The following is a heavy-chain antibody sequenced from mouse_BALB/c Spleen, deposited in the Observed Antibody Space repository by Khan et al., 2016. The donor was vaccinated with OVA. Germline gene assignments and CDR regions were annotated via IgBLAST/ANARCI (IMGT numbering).Heavy chain of an antibody. CDR3: GREDGGGNDAMDY. D-gene: IGHD2-1*01. V-gene: IGHV2-9*02. J-gene: IGHJ4*01. CDR1: GFSLTSYG. CDR2: IWAGGST. Sequence: VQLKQSGPGLVAPSQSLSITCTVSGFSLTSYGIYWVRQPPGKGLEWLGIIWAGGSTNYNSALMSRLSISKDNSKSQVFLKLNSLQTVDTAMYYLGREDGGGNDAMDYWGQGTSVTVSS.